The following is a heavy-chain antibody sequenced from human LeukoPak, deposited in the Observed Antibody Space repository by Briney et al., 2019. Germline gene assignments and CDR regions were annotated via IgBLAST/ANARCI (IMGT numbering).Heavy chain of an antibody. CDR1: GFTFSTYW. CDR3: ARPRYYGDDAFDI. CDR2: IKQDGSET. V-gene: IGHV3-7*01. Sequence: PGGSLRLSCAASGFTFSTYWMSWVRQAPGKGLEWVANIKQDGSETYYVDSVKGRFTFSRDNAKNSVYLQMNLLRAEDTAVYYCARPRYYGDDAFDIWGQGTMVTVSS. J-gene: IGHJ3*02. D-gene: IGHD4-17*01.